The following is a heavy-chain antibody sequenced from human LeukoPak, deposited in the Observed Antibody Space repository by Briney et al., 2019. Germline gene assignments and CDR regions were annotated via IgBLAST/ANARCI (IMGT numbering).Heavy chain of an antibody. CDR2: IYHSGST. V-gene: IGHV4-59*12. Sequence: KSSETLSLTCTVSGGSISSYYWSWIRQPPGKGLEWIGYIYHSGSTYYNPSLKSRVTISVDRSKNQFSLKLSSVTAADTAVYYCAREAAGQSFDIWGQGTMVTVSS. D-gene: IGHD6-25*01. CDR3: AREAAGQSFDI. J-gene: IGHJ3*02. CDR1: GGSISSYY.